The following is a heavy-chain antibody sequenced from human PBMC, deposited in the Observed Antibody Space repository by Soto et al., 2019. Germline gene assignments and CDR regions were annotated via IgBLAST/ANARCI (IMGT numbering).Heavy chain of an antibody. CDR2: ISAYNGNT. CDR1: GYTFTSYG. D-gene: IGHD3-10*01. V-gene: IGHV1-18*01. Sequence: ASVKVSCKASGYTFTSYGISWVRQAPGQGLEWMGWISAYNGNTNYAQKLQGRVTMTTDTSTSTAYMELRSLRSDDTAVYYCARDRPVLLWFRELISNAFDIWGQGTMVTVSS. CDR3: ARDRPVLLWFRELISNAFDI. J-gene: IGHJ3*02.